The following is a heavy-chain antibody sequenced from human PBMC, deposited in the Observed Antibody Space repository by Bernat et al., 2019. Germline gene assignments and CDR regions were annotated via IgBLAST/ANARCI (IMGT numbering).Heavy chain of an antibody. Sequence: QVQLVQSGAEVKKPGSSVKVSCKASGGTFSSYAISWVRQAPGQGLEWMGGIIPIFGTANYAQKFQGRVTITADESTSTASMGLSSLGSEDTAVDYCAREWGAGAGTGGGSGYFDYWGQGTLVTVSS. CDR2: IIPIFGTA. D-gene: IGHD6-19*01. J-gene: IGHJ4*02. CDR1: GGTFSSYA. CDR3: AREWGAGAGTGGGSGYFDY. V-gene: IGHV1-69*01.